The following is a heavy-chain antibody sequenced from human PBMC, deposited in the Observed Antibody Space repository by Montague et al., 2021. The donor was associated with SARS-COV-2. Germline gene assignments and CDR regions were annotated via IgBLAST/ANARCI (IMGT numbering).Heavy chain of an antibody. V-gene: IGHV4-34*01. CDR1: GGSFSDYY. CDR3: ARGLSGRLWFGELLFWFDP. D-gene: IGHD3-10*01. CDR2: INHSGST. Sequence: SETLSLTCAVYGGSFSDYYWSWIRQPPGKGLEWIGEINHSGSTNYNPSLKSRVTISVDTSKNQFSLKLSSVTAADTAVYYCARGLSGRLWFGELLFWFDPWGQGTLVTVSS. J-gene: IGHJ5*02.